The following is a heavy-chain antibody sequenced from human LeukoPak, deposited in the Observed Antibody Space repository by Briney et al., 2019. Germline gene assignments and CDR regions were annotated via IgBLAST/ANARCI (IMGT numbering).Heavy chain of an antibody. J-gene: IGHJ6*02. CDR2: IESDGTGA. D-gene: IGHD6-13*01. V-gene: IGHV3-74*03. Sequence: GGSLRLSCIASGFTFSGDRMHWVRQVPGKGLVWVSRIESDGTGAVYADAVEGRFTISRDNAKNTLYLQMNSLRADDTAIYYCARDRAAKARVGGMDVWGQGTTVIVSS. CDR3: ARDRAAKARVGGMDV. CDR1: GFTFSGDR.